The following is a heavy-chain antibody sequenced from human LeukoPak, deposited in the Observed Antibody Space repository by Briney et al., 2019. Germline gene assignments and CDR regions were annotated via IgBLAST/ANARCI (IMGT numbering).Heavy chain of an antibody. V-gene: IGHV3-23*01. CDR3: AKGSSREVYYYYMDV. D-gene: IGHD6-13*01. J-gene: IGHJ6*03. CDR1: GFTFSSYS. CDR2: ISGSGGST. Sequence: PGGSLRLSCAASGFTFSSYSMNWVRQAPGKGLEWVSAISGSGGSTYYADSVKGRFTISRDNSKNTLYLQMNSLRAEDTAVYYCAKGSSREVYYYYMDVWGKGTTVTVSS.